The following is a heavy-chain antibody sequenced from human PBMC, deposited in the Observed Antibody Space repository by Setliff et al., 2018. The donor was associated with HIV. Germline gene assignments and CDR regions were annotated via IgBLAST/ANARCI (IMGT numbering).Heavy chain of an antibody. CDR3: VRQGDPVYGGSSGVFDC. CDR2: IYHSGTT. CDR1: GYSISGGYY. D-gene: IGHD2-15*01. Sequence: KASETLSLTCAVSGYSISGGYYWGWIRQPPGKGLEWIGSIYHSGTTYYNPSLKSRVTISLDTSKNQFSPKLSSVTASDTAVFYCVRQGDPVYGGSSGVFDCWGQGTLVTSPQ. J-gene: IGHJ4*02. V-gene: IGHV4-38-2*01.